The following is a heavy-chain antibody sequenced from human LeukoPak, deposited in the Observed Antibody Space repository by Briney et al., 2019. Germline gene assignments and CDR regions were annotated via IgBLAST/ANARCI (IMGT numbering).Heavy chain of an antibody. CDR2: INTNTGDP. Sequence: ASVKVSCKASGYIFSTYAMNWVRQAPGQRLEWMGWINTNTGDPTYAQGFTGRFVFPLDTSVSTAYLQISSLKAEDTAVYYCARGDYYFDYWGQGTLVTVSS. D-gene: IGHD3-10*01. CDR1: GYIFSTYA. V-gene: IGHV7-4-1*02. J-gene: IGHJ4*02. CDR3: ARGDYYFDY.